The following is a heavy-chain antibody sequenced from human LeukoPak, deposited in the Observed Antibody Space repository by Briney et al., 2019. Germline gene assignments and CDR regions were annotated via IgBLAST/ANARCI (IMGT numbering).Heavy chain of an antibody. CDR2: ISGSGGST. J-gene: IGHJ4*02. CDR3: AKEYYDFWSGYPHDY. Sequence: GGTLRLSCAGSGFTFSSYAMSWVRQAPGKGLEWVSAISGSGGSTYYADSVKGRFTISRDNSKNTLYLQMNSLRAEDTAVYYCAKEYYDFWSGYPHDYWGQGTLVTVSS. D-gene: IGHD3-3*01. CDR1: GFTFSSYA. V-gene: IGHV3-23*01.